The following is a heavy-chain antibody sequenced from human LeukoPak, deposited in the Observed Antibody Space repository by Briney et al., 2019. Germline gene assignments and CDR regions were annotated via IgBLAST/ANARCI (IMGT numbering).Heavy chain of an antibody. J-gene: IGHJ1*01. V-gene: IGHV3-23*01. CDR1: GFTFSSYD. Sequence: GGSLRLSCAASGFTFSSYDMTWVRQAPGRGLEWVSSIRPSGGSTYYADSVKGRFTISRDNSKNTLYLQMNSLRAEDTAVYYCAKAGGYGSEYFQHWGQGTLVTVSS. CDR2: IRPSGGST. CDR3: AKAGGYGSEYFQH. D-gene: IGHD4-17*01.